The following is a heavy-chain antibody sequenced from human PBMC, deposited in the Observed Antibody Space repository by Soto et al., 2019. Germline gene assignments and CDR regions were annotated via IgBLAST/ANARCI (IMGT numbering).Heavy chain of an antibody. V-gene: IGHV4-30-4*01. CDR1: GGSISSGDYY. D-gene: IGHD2-21*02. Sequence: SETLSLTCTVSGGSISSGDYYWSWIRQPPGKGLEWIGYIYYSGSTYYNPSLKSRVTISVDTSKNQFSLKLSSVTAADTAVYYCARATPRICGGDCYHFDYWGQGTLVTVSS. CDR2: IYYSGST. CDR3: ARATPRICGGDCYHFDY. J-gene: IGHJ4*02.